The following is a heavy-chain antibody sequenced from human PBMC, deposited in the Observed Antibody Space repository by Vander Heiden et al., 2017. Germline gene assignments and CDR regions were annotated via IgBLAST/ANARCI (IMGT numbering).Heavy chain of an antibody. V-gene: IGHV3-33*06. CDR2: IWYDGSNE. J-gene: IGHJ4*02. CDR3: AKDDGYSGYDRASHY. CDR1: GFTFSSYG. D-gene: IGHD5-12*01. Sequence: RLSCAASGFTFSSYGMHWVRQAPGKGLEWVAGIWYDGSNENYADSVKGRFTIFRDNSKNTLYLQMNSLRAEDTAVYYCAKDDGYSGYDRASHYWGQGTLVTVSS.